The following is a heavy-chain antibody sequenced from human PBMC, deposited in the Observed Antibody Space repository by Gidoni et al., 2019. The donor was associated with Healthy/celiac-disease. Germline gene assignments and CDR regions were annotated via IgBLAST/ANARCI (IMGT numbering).Heavy chain of an antibody. V-gene: IGHV4-34*01. D-gene: IGHD1-26*01. CDR3: AGELLGAFDI. J-gene: IGHJ3*02. CDR2: INHSGST. CDR1: GGSFSGYY. Sequence: QVQLQQWGAGLLTPSETLSLTCAVYGGSFSGYYWSWIRQPPGKGLEWIGEINHSGSTNYNPSLKSRVTISVDTSKNQFSLRLSSVTAADTAVYYCAGELLGAFDIWGQGTMVTVSS.